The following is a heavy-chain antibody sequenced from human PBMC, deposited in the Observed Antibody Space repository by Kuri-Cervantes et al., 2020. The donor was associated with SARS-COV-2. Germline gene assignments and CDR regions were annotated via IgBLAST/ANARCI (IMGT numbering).Heavy chain of an antibody. CDR2: INPDGSYT. V-gene: IGHV3-74*01. CDR1: GFTFSGHW. D-gene: IGHD3-22*01. J-gene: IGHJ4*02. Sequence: GGSLRLSCAASGFTFSGHWIHWVRQAPGKGLVWVSRINPDGSYTNNADSVKGRFTLSRDNAKNMLFLQMNSLRAEDTAVYYCAKDWESYYYDSSGYSNFFDYWGQGTLVTVSS. CDR3: AKDWESYYYDSSGYSNFFDY.